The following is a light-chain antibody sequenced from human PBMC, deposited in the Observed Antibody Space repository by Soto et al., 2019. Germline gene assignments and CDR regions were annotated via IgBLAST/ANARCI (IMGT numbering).Light chain of an antibody. Sequence: EIVMTQSPAALSVPPEERATLSCRASQSVSSNLAWYQQKPGQAPRLLIYGASTRATGIPARFSGSGSGTEFTLTISSLQSEDFAVYYCQQYNNWPRTFCQGTKVDI. CDR2: GAS. CDR3: QQYNNWPRT. V-gene: IGKV3-15*01. CDR1: QSVSSN. J-gene: IGKJ1*01.